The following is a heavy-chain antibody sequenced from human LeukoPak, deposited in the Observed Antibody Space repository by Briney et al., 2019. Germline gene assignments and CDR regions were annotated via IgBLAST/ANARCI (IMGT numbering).Heavy chain of an antibody. V-gene: IGHV4-31*03. CDR2: IYYSGST. CDR3: ARALGNPGARAFDY. D-gene: IGHD6-25*01. J-gene: IGHJ4*02. CDR1: GGSISSGGCY. Sequence: SQTLSLTCTVSGGSISSGGCYWSWIRQHPGKGLEWIGYIYYSGSTYYNPSLKSRVTISVDTSKNQFSLKLSSVTAADTAVYYCARALGNPGARAFDYCGQGTLVTVSS.